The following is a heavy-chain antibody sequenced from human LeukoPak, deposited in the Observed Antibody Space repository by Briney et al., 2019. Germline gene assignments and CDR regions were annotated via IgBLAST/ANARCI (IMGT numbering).Heavy chain of an antibody. J-gene: IGHJ4*02. CDR2: IRYDGTNK. CDR3: AKDTPRIAVAANWDY. Sequence: GGSLRLSCAASGFTFSSYGMHWVRQAPGKGLEWVSFIRYDGTNKYYADSVKGRFTISRDNSKNTLYVQMNSLRAEDTAVYYCAKDTPRIAVAANWDYWGQGTLVTVSS. CDR1: GFTFSSYG. V-gene: IGHV3-30*02. D-gene: IGHD6-19*01.